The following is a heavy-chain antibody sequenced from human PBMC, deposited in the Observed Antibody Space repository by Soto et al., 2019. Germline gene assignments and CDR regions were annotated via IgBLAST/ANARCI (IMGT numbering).Heavy chain of an antibody. CDR2: ISSSSSFI. J-gene: IGHJ3*02. CDR3: AREGGYSGYALGDVFDI. V-gene: IGHV3-21*01. Sequence: GGSLRLSCAASGIIFNNYNMNWVRQAPGRGLEWVSSISSSSSFIYYADSVKGRFTISRDNAKNSLYLQMNSLRAEDTAVYYCAREGGYSGYALGDVFDIWGQGSMVTVSS. CDR1: GIIFNNYN. D-gene: IGHD5-12*01.